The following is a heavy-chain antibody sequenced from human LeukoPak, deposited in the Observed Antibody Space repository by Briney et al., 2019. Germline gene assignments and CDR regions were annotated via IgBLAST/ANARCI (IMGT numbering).Heavy chain of an antibody. Sequence: GGSLRLSCAASGFTFSAYGMHWVRQAPGKGLEWVAYIRHDTIKKEYTDSVKGRFTISRDNSKNILYLQMNSLRAEDTAVYHCAKPVPGVAAAGDYWGQGTLVTVSS. J-gene: IGHJ4*02. D-gene: IGHD6-13*01. CDR2: IRHDTIKK. CDR1: GFTFSAYG. CDR3: AKPVPGVAAAGDY. V-gene: IGHV3-30*02.